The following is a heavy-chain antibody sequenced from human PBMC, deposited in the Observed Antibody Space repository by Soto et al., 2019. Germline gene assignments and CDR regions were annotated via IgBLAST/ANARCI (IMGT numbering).Heavy chain of an antibody. V-gene: IGHV3-48*03. Sequence: GGSLRLSCAASGFTFSSYEMNWVRQAPGKGLEWVSYISSSGSTIYYADSVKGRFTISRDNAKNSLYLQMNSLRAEDTAVYYCATPTTLFRGGFYFDYWGQGTLVTVSS. J-gene: IGHJ4*02. CDR3: ATPTTLFRGGFYFDY. D-gene: IGHD3-10*01. CDR1: GFTFSSYE. CDR2: ISSSGSTI.